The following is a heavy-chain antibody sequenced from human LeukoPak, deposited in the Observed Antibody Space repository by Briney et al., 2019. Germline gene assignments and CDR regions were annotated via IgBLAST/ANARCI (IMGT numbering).Heavy chain of an antibody. V-gene: IGHV1-69*05. CDR2: IIPSFDTA. CDR1: GGTFSSYA. CDR3: ARVHYYDSSGYYWLLGFDD. J-gene: IGHJ4*02. D-gene: IGHD3-22*01. Sequence: EASVKVSCKASGGTFSSYAVSWVRQAPGHGLEWIGRIIPSFDTANYAQKFQGRVTITTDESTSTAYMELSSLRSEDTAVYYCARVHYYDSSGYYWLLGFDDWGQGRLVTV.